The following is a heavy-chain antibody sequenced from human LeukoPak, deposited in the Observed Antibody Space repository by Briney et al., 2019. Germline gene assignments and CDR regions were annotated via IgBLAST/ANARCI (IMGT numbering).Heavy chain of an antibody. Sequence: GGSLRLSCAASGFTFSSYSMNWVRQAPGKGLEWVSSISGSSSYIYYADSVKGRFTISRDNAKNSLYLQMNSLRAEDTAVYYCARESRGTYYDFWSGYYPTDYWGQGTLVTVSS. CDR3: ARESRGTYYDFWSGYYPTDY. D-gene: IGHD3-3*01. CDR1: GFTFSSYS. J-gene: IGHJ4*02. CDR2: ISGSSSYI. V-gene: IGHV3-21*01.